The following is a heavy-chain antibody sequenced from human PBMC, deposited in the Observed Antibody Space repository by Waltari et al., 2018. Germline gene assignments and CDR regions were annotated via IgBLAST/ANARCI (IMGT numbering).Heavy chain of an antibody. CDR3: ARGGSSSLGY. CDR2: IKQDGSEK. Sequence: SWVRQAPGKGLEWVANIKQDGSEKYYVDSVKGRFTISRDNAKNSLYLQMNSLRAEDTAVYYCARGGSSSLGYWGQGTLVTVSS. V-gene: IGHV3-7*01. J-gene: IGHJ4*02. D-gene: IGHD6-13*01.